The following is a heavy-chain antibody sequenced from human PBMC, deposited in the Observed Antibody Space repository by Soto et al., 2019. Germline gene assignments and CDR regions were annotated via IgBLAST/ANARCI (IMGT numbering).Heavy chain of an antibody. V-gene: IGHV1-69*13. D-gene: IGHD2-2*01. Sequence: SVKVSCKTSGGTFSSYAISWLRQAPGQGLEWMGGIIPLYGTTNYAQNFQGRVTITADVSANTAYMELRSLRSDDTAVYYCARDCSRTSCYGDYWGQGTLVTVPQ. CDR3: ARDCSRTSCYGDY. J-gene: IGHJ4*02. CDR1: GGTFSSYA. CDR2: IIPLYGTT.